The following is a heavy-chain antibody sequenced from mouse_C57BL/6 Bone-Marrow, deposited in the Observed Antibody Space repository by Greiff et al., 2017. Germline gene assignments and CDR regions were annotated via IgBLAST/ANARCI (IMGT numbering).Heavy chain of an antibody. CDR3: ARGGDFDY. CDR2: ISDGGSYT. V-gene: IGHV5-4*01. CDR1: GFTFSSYA. J-gene: IGHJ2*01. Sequence: EVHLVESGGGLVKPGGSLKLSCAASGFTFSSYAMSWVRQTPEKRLAWVATISDGGSYTYYPDNVKGRFTISRDNAKNNLYLQMSHLKSEDTAMYYCARGGDFDYWGQGTTLTVSS.